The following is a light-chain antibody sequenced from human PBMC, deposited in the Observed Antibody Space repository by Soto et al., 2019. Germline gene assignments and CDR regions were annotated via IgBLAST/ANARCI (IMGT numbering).Light chain of an antibody. Sequence: HSVLTQPPSVSGTPGQRVTISCSGGISNIATNYVHWFQQLPGTAPKVLSNRDNQRPSGVPDRFSGSKSGTSASLAISGLRSEDEAEYYCAAWDDTVRSYVFGTGTKVTVL. CDR1: ISNIATNY. V-gene: IGLV1-47*01. J-gene: IGLJ1*01. CDR2: RDN. CDR3: AAWDDTVRSYV.